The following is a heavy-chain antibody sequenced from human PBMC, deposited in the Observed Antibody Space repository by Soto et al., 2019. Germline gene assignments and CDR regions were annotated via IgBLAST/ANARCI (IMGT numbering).Heavy chain of an antibody. D-gene: IGHD2-2*01. CDR2: INDDGSDK. CDR1: GFNFHSYW. Sequence: VAVSGGGLVQPGGSLRVSCAASGFNFHSYWMTWVRQAPGKGLEWVANINDDGSDKKYVDSVKGRFTISRDNAKNSLYLQMDSLRAEDTAVYYCAGYCSSTSCYFYYYYGMDVWGQGTTVTVSS. J-gene: IGHJ6*02. CDR3: AGYCSSTSCYFYYYYGMDV. V-gene: IGHV3-7*01.